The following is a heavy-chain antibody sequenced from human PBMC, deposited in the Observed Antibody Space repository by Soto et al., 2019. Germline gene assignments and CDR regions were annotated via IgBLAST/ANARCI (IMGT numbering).Heavy chain of an antibody. CDR1: GFTFSSYA. CDR2: ISGSGGST. CDR3: AKGWAGYCSGGSCYLAY. Sequence: GGSLRLSCAASGFTFSSYAMSWVRQAPGKGLEWVSAISGSGGSTYYADSVKGRFTISRDNSKNTLYLQMNSLRAEDTAVYYCAKGWAGYCSGGSCYLAYWGQGTLVTVSS. J-gene: IGHJ4*02. V-gene: IGHV3-23*01. D-gene: IGHD2-15*01.